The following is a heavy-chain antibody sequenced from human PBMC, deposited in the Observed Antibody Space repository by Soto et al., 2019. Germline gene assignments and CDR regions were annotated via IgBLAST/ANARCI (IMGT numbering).Heavy chain of an antibody. V-gene: IGHV3-11*01. CDR2: ISNSGYTI. CDR1: GFTFSDYY. CDR3: ARDSGSPPVYYMDV. Sequence: QVQLVESGGGLVKPGESLRLSCAASGFTFSDYYMSWIRQAPGKGLEWVSYISNSGYTIHYTDSVKGRFTISRDNARNSLHLEMNSLRAEDSAVYYCARDSGSPPVYYMDVWGRGTTVTVSS. J-gene: IGHJ6*03. D-gene: IGHD1-26*01.